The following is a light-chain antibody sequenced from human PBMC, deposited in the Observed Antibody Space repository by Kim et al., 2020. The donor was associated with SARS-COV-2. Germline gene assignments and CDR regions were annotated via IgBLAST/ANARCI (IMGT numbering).Light chain of an antibody. CDR2: SAS. V-gene: IGKV3-15*01. CDR3: QQYKDWPLT. CDR1: QNINNN. Sequence: EIVMTQSPATLSLSPGEGATLSCRASQNINNNLVWYQQRPGQAPRLLIFSASTRATGIPARFSGSGSGTEFTLTISSLQSEDLALYYCQQYKDWPLTFGGGTKVEIK. J-gene: IGKJ4*01.